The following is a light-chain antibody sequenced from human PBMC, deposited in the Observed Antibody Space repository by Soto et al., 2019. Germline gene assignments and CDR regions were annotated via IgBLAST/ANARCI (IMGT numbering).Light chain of an antibody. Sequence: DIRMTQSPSSLSASVGDRVTITCRASQGITNYLAWYQQKPGKVPKLLIYAASTLQSGVPSRFSGSGSGTDFTLTIGGLQPEDVATYYCQKYDSAPRTFGQGTKVDIK. CDR2: AAS. CDR1: QGITNY. CDR3: QKYDSAPRT. V-gene: IGKV1-27*01. J-gene: IGKJ1*01.